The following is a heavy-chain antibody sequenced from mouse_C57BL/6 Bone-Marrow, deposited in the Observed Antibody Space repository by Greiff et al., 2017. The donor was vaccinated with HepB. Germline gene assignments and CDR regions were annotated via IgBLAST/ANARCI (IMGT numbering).Heavy chain of an antibody. V-gene: IGHV3-6*01. J-gene: IGHJ3*01. CDR1: GYSITSGYY. D-gene: IGHD4-1*01. Sequence: EVQLQESGPGLVKPSQSLSLTCSVTGYSITSGYYWNWIRQFPGNKLEWMGYISYDGSNNYNPSLKNRISITRDTSKNQFFLKLNSVTTEDTATYYCARETGTRAWFAYWGQGTLVTVSA. CDR2: ISYDGSN. CDR3: ARETGTRAWFAY.